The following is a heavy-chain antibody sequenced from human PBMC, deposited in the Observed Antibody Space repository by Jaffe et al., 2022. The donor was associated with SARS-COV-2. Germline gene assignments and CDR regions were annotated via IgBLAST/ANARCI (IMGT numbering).Heavy chain of an antibody. D-gene: IGHD2-15*01. CDR3: ARLDCSGGSCYSYFDY. CDR1: GYTFTSYA. CDR2: INAGNGNT. Sequence: QVQLVQSGAEVKKPGASVKVSCKASGYTFTSYAMHWVRQAPGQRLEWMGWINAGNGNTKYSQKFQGRVTITRDTSASTAYMELSSLRSEDTAVYYCARLDCSGGSCYSYFDYWGQGTLVTVSS. J-gene: IGHJ4*02. V-gene: IGHV1-3*01.